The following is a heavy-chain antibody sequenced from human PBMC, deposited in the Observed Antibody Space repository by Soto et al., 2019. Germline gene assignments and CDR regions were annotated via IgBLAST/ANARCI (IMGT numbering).Heavy chain of an antibody. Sequence: EVQLVESGGGLVKPGGSLRLSCAASGFTFSSYSMNWVRQATGKGLEWVSSISSSSSYIYYADSVKGRFTISRDNAKNSLYLQMNSLRAEDTAVYYCARDRHCSGGSCYSDAFDIWGQGTMVTVSS. CDR1: GFTFSSYS. D-gene: IGHD2-15*01. CDR3: ARDRHCSGGSCYSDAFDI. V-gene: IGHV3-21*01. J-gene: IGHJ3*02. CDR2: ISSSSSYI.